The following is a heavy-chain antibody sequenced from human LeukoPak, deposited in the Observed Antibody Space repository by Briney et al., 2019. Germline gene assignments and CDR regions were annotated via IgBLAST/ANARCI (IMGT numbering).Heavy chain of an antibody. V-gene: IGHV3-21*01. Sequence: GGSLRLSCAASGFTFSSYSMNWVRQAPGKGLEWVSSISSSSSYIYYADSVKGRFTISRDNAKNSLYLQMNGETAEDTAVYYCAKGFEAYGGAFDIWGQGTMVTVSS. CDR1: GFTFSSYS. CDR3: AKGFEAYGGAFDI. D-gene: IGHD3-10*01. J-gene: IGHJ3*02. CDR2: ISSSSSYI.